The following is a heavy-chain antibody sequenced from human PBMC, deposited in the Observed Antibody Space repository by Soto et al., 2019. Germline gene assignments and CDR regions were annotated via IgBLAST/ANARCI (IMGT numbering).Heavy chain of an antibody. CDR3: ARDHLRTKSHTDY. J-gene: IGHJ4*02. Sequence: GGSLRLSCAASGFTFSSYWMSWVRQAPGKGLEWVANIKQDGSEKYYVDSVKGRFTISRDNAKNTLYLQMNSLRAEDTAVYYCARDHLRTKSHTDYWGQGTLVTVSS. CDR2: IKQDGSEK. V-gene: IGHV3-7*01. D-gene: IGHD4-17*01. CDR1: GFTFSSYW.